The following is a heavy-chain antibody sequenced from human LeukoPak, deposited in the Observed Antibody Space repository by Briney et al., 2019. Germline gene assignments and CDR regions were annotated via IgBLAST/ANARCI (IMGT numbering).Heavy chain of an antibody. D-gene: IGHD1-14*01. J-gene: IGHJ4*02. V-gene: IGHV3-53*01. CDR2: IYSGGAI. CDR3: ARRPGN. Sequence: GGSLRLSCVASGFAVGSNYMSWVRQAPGKGLEWVSLIYSGGAIRYADSVKGRFTISRDSSKNTLFLQMNNLTVEDTARYYCARRPGNWGQGILVTVSS. CDR1: GFAVGSNY.